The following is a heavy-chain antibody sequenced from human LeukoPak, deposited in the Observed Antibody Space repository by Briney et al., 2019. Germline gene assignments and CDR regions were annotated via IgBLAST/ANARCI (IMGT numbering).Heavy chain of an antibody. J-gene: IGHJ4*02. CDR3: ARVRGKRGYSYGYKDY. D-gene: IGHD5-18*01. CDR2: INPNSGGT. Sequence: GASVKVSCKASGDTFTGDYMHSRRQAPGEGREWMGWINPNSGGTNYAQKFQGRVNMTSDTSISTAYMELSRQRSDDTAVYYCARVRGKRGYSYGYKDYWGQGTLVTVSS. CDR1: GDTFTGDY. V-gene: IGHV1-2*02.